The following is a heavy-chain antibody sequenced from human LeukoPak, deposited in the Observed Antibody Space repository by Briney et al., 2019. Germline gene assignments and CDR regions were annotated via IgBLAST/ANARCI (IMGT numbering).Heavy chain of an antibody. D-gene: IGHD6-13*01. CDR3: AREDGSSWCGIDY. CDR1: GGSIGSYY. CDR2: IYYSGST. Sequence: SETLSLTCTVSGGSIGSYYWSWIRQPPGKGLEWIGYIYYSGSTNYNPSLKSRVTISVDTSKNQFSLKLSSVTAADTAVYYCAREDGSSWCGIDYWGQGTLVTVSS. V-gene: IGHV4-59*01. J-gene: IGHJ4*02.